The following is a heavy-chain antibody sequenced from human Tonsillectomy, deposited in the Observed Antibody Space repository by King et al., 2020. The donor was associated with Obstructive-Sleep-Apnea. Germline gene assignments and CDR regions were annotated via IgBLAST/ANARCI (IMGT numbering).Heavy chain of an antibody. Sequence: VQLVESGGGLVQPGGSLRLSCAASGFTVSSNYMSWVRQAPGKGLEWVSVIYSGGSTYYADSVKGRFTISRHNSKNTLYLQMNSLRAEDTAVYYCASFGCSGGSCYRALGYWGQGTLVTVSS. CDR2: IYSGGST. V-gene: IGHV3-53*04. J-gene: IGHJ4*02. CDR3: ASFGCSGGSCYRALGY. CDR1: GFTVSSNY. D-gene: IGHD2-15*01.